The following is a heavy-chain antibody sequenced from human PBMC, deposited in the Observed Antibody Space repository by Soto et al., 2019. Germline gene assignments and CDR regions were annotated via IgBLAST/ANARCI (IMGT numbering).Heavy chain of an antibody. CDR1: GLAFGNYA. J-gene: IGHJ6*02. V-gene: IGHV3-23*01. CDR3: AKDRAFNYFYGMDV. Sequence: LRLSCRASGLAFGNYAMNWVRQVPGRGLEWVAGVSTNGRSTYYADSVRGRFTISRDNSKITVYLQMNSLRAEDTAVYYCAKDRAFNYFYGMDVWGQGXTVTVSS. D-gene: IGHD3-10*01. CDR2: VSTNGRST.